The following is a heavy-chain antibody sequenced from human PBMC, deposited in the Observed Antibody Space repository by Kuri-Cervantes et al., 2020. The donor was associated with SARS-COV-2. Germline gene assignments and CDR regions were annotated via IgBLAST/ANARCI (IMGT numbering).Heavy chain of an antibody. J-gene: IGHJ5*02. CDR2: IYHSGST. CDR1: GGSISSSSYY. Sequence: GSLRLSCTVSGGSISSSSYYWGWIRQPPGKGLEWIGSIYHSGSTYYNPSLKSRVTMSVDTSKNQFSLKLSSVTAADTAVYYCARSIGGPNRFDPWGQGTLVTVSS. CDR3: ARSIGGPNRFDP. D-gene: IGHD3-10*01. V-gene: IGHV4-39*07.